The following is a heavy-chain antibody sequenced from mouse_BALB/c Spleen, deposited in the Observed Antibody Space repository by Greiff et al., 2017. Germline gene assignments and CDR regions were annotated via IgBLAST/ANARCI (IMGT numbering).Heavy chain of an antibody. V-gene: IGHV7-3*02. J-gene: IGHJ3*01. CDR3: ARDMGSSYPWFAY. Sequence: EVQRVESGGGLVQPGGSLRLSCATSGFTFTDYYMSWVRQPPGKALEWLGFIRNKANGYTTEYSASVKGRFTISRDNSQSILYLQMNTLRAEDSATYYCARDMGSSYPWFAYWGQGTLVTVSA. CDR1: GFTFTDYY. CDR2: IRNKANGYTT. D-gene: IGHD1-1*01.